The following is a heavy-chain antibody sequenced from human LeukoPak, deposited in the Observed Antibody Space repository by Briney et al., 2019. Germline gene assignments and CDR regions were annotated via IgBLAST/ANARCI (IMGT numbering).Heavy chain of an antibody. D-gene: IGHD3/OR15-3a*01. CDR1: GGSISSTNW. V-gene: IGHV4-4*02. CDR2: IYHSGST. Sequence: PSGTLSLTCAVSGGSISSTNWWSWVRQPPGKGLEWIGEIYHSGSTNYNPSLRSRITISVDKSKDQFSLRLSSVTAADTAVYYCARGGGWTGARKDFDYWGQGTLVTVSS. CDR3: ARGGGWTGARKDFDY. J-gene: IGHJ4*02.